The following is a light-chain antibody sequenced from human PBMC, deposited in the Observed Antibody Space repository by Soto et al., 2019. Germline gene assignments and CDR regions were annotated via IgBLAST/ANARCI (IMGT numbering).Light chain of an antibody. V-gene: IGKV1-39*01. CDR2: AAS. Sequence: DIQMTQSPSSLSASVRDRVTITCRASQSISSYLNWYQQKPGKAPQLLIYAASSLQSGVPSRFSGSGSGTDFTLTISSLQPEDFATYYCQQSYSTLWTFGQGTKVEIK. CDR1: QSISSY. J-gene: IGKJ1*01. CDR3: QQSYSTLWT.